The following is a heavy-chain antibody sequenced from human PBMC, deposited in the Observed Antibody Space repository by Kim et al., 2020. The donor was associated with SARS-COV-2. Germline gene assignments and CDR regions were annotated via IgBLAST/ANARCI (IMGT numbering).Heavy chain of an antibody. V-gene: IGHV4-59*08. CDR3: ARHLYGGNSHFDY. J-gene: IGHJ4*02. D-gene: IGHD4-17*01. CDR2: IYYSGST. Sequence: SETLSLTCTVSGGSISSYYWSWIRQPPGKGLEWIGYIYYSGSTNYNPSLKSRVTISVDTSKNQFSLKLSSVTAADTAVYYCARHLYGGNSHFDYWGQGTLVTVSS. CDR1: GGSISSYY.